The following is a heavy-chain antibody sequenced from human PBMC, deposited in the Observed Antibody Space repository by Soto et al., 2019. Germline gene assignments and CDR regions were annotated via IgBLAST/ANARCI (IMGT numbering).Heavy chain of an antibody. Sequence: PSETLSLTCAVYGGSFSGYYWSWIRQPPGKGLEWIGEINHSGSTNYNPSLKSRVTISVDTSKNQFSLKLSSVTAADTAVYYCARGRIAAAGMGYMDVWGKGTTVTVS. V-gene: IGHV4-34*01. CDR3: ARGRIAAAGMGYMDV. D-gene: IGHD6-13*01. CDR2: INHSGST. CDR1: GGSFSGYY. J-gene: IGHJ6*03.